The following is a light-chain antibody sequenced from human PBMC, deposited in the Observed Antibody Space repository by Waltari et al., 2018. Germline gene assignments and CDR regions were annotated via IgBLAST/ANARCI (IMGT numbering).Light chain of an antibody. Sequence: QSALTQPASVSGSPGPSITISCTGTRSDVGAYNHVSWFRQYPGKAPELIIYDVYNRPFGVSSRFSGSKSGNTASLTISGLQAGDEGDYYCSSYTDTKTYVFGSGTTVSVV. CDR3: SSYTDTKTYV. J-gene: IGLJ1*01. CDR2: DVY. V-gene: IGLV2-14*01. CDR1: RSDVGAYNH.